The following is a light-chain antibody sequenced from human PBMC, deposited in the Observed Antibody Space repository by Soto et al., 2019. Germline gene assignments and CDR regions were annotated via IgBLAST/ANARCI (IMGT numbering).Light chain of an antibody. V-gene: IGKV4-1*01. Sequence: DIVMTQSPDSLAVSLGERATINCKSSQSVLYSSNNKNYLAWYQQKQGQPPKMLIYWASTRESGVPDRFSGSGSGTDFTLTLSRLQAEDVEVYYCQQYYSNPLTFGGGTKVDIK. J-gene: IGKJ4*01. CDR1: QSVLYSSNNKNY. CDR2: WAS. CDR3: QQYYSNPLT.